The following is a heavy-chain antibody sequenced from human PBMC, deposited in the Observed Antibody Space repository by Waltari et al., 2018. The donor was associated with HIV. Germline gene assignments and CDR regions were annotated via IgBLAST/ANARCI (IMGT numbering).Heavy chain of an antibody. Sequence: EVQLVESGGGLGQPGRSLRLSWAASGFTFDVSGMPLVRQAPGKGLEWFSGISWNSGSIGYADSVKGRFTISRDNAKNSLYLQMNSLRAEDTALYYCAKAKERYCSGGSCYLIDYWGQGTLVTVSS. J-gene: IGHJ4*02. D-gene: IGHD2-15*01. CDR2: ISWNSGSI. CDR1: GFTFDVSG. V-gene: IGHV3-9*01. CDR3: AKAKERYCSGGSCYLIDY.